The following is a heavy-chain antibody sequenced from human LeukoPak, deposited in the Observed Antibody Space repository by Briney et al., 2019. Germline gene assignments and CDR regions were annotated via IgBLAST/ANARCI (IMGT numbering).Heavy chain of an antibody. CDR3: ARGHSSGWYPNDASDI. CDR2: ISAYNGNT. Sequence: EASVKVSCKASGYTFTSYGISWVRQAPGQGLEWMGWISAYNGNTNYAQKLQGRVTMTTDTSTGTAYMELRSLRSDDTAVYYCARGHSSGWYPNDASDIWGQGTMVTVSS. CDR1: GYTFTSYG. D-gene: IGHD6-19*01. V-gene: IGHV1-18*01. J-gene: IGHJ3*02.